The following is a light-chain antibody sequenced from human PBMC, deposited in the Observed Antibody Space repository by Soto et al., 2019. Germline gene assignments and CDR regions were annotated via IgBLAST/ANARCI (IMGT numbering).Light chain of an antibody. CDR1: QSISNY. Sequence: EIVLTQSPGTLSLSPGESATRSCRSSQSISNYLAWYQQKPGQAPRLLIYDTFTRAPGIPARFSGSGLGTDFTLTISSLEPEDFAVYYCQQRSNWPPITFGQGTRLEI. J-gene: IGKJ5*01. CDR3: QQRSNWPPIT. CDR2: DTF. V-gene: IGKV3-11*01.